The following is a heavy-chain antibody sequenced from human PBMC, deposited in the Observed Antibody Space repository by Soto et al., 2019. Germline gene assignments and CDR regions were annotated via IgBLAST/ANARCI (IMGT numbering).Heavy chain of an antibody. CDR3: ARVGGFGATTIDY. D-gene: IGHD3-10*01. CDR2: IYYSGST. CDR1: GGSLSSGDYY. V-gene: IGHV4-30-4*01. J-gene: IGHJ4*02. Sequence: SETLSLTCTVSGGSLSSGDYYWSWIRQPPGKGLEWIGYIYYSGSTYYNQSLKSRVTISVDTSKNQFSLKLSSVTAADTAVYYCARVGGFGATTIDYWGQGTLVTVS.